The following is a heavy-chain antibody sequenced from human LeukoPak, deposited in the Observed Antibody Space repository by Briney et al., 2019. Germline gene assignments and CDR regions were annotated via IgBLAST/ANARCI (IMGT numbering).Heavy chain of an antibody. CDR2: IYYSGST. CDR3: ARVAPLSYDAFDI. D-gene: IGHD3-16*02. CDR1: GGSISSSSYY. J-gene: IGHJ3*02. Sequence: SETLSLTCTVSGGSISSSSYYWGWIRQPPGKGLEWIGSIYYSGSTYYNPSLKSRVTMSVDTSKNQFSLKLSSVTAADTAVYYCARVAPLSYDAFDIWGQGTMVTVSS. V-gene: IGHV4-39*07.